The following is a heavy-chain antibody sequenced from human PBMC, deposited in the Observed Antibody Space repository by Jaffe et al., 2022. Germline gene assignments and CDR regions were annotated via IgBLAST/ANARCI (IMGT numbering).Heavy chain of an antibody. CDR3: ARVRDSDGWFPFDY. J-gene: IGHJ4*02. CDR2: SRNKANSYTT. CDR1: GFTCSDHY. V-gene: IGHV3-72*01. Sequence: EVQLVESGGGLVQPGGSLRLSCAASGFTCSDHYMDWVRQAPGKGLEWVARSRNKANSYTTEYAASVKGRFTISRDNSKNSLYLQMNSLTTEDTAVYYCARVRDSDGWFPFDYWGQGTLVTVSS. D-gene: IGHD6-19*01.